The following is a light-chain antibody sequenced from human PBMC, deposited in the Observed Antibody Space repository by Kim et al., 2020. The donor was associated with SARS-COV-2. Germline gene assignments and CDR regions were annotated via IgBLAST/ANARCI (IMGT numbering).Light chain of an antibody. CDR1: SSDVGGYNH. J-gene: IGLJ3*02. CDR3: CSYAGSYTWV. CDR2: DVS. Sequence: QSALTQPRSVSVSPGQSVTISCTGTSSDVGGYNHVSWYQQHPGKAPKLMIYDVSKRPSGVPDRFSGSKSGNTASLTISGLQAEDEADYYCCSYAGSYTWVFGGGTQLTVL. V-gene: IGLV2-11*01.